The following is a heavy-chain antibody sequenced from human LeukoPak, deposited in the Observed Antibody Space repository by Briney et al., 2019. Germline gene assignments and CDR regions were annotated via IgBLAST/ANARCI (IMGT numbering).Heavy chain of an antibody. V-gene: IGHV3-74*01. J-gene: IGHJ4*02. CDR2: INSDGSDP. D-gene: IGHD6-13*01. CDR3: ARAYSTNTHFDY. Sequence: PGGSLRLSCAASGFTFSSYWIHWVRQAPGKGLVLVSRINSDGSDPIYADSVKGRFTISRDNAKSTVHLQMISLRAEDTAVYYCARAYSTNTHFDYWGQGTLVTVSS. CDR1: GFTFSSYW.